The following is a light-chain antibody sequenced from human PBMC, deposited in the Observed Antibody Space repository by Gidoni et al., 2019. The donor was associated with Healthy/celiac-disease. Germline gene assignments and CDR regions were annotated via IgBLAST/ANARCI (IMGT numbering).Light chain of an antibody. CDR1: QSVSSSY. CDR3: QKYGSSRT. Sequence: DIVLTQSPGTLSLSPGARAPRSCRASQSVSSSYLAWYQQKPGQTPRLLIYGASSRATGIPDRFSGSGSGTDFTLTISRLEPEDFAVYYCQKYGSSRTFGQGTKVEIK. V-gene: IGKV3-20*01. CDR2: GAS. J-gene: IGKJ1*01.